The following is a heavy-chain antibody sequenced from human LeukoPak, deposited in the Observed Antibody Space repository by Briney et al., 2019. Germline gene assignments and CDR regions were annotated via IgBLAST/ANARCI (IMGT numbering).Heavy chain of an antibody. CDR2: VIPMLGVA. V-gene: IGHV1-69*04. J-gene: IGHJ4*02. CDR1: GGTFSSYE. CDR3: ARGRATGYFDY. Sequence: ASVKVSCKASGGTFSSYEISWGRQAPGQGLEWMGRVIPMLGVASYAQRFQDRVTITADRSTSTAYMELNSLRSGDTAVYYCARGRATGYFDYWGQGTLVTVSS.